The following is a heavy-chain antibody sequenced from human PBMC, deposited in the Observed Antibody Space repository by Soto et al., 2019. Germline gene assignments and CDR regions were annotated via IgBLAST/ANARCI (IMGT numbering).Heavy chain of an antibody. J-gene: IGHJ4*02. CDR1: GISLHSLA. V-gene: IGHV3-21*01. Sequence: PGGSLRLSCVASGISLHSLAMNWVRQAPGKGLEWVAYISSTTTYKYYVDSVKGRFTISRDNAKNSLYLQMNSLRDEDTAVYYCARKGTSGPALIDYWGQGTLVTVSS. CDR3: ARKGTSGPALIDY. D-gene: IGHD6-19*01. CDR2: ISSTTTYK.